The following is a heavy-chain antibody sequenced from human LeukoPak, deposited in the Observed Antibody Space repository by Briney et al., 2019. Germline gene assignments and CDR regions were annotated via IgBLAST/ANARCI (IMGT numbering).Heavy chain of an antibody. J-gene: IGHJ4*02. D-gene: IGHD3-10*01. CDR3: ASSRRFGEFVFDY. V-gene: IGHV3-49*04. CDR1: GFTFGDYA. CDR2: IRSKASGGTT. Sequence: GGSLRLSCTVSGFTFGDYAMSWVRQAPGKGLEWVGFIRSKASGGTTDYAASVKGRFTISRDDSKSSLYLQMNSLKSEDTAVYYCASSRRFGEFVFDYWGQGTLVTVSS.